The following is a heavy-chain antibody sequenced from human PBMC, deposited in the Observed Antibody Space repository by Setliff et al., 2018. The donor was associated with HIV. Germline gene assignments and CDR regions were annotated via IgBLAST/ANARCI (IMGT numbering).Heavy chain of an antibody. D-gene: IGHD6-19*01. CDR2: ISWNSGSI. CDR1: GFTFDDYA. CDR3: AKDRAGGWYYFDY. V-gene: IGHV3-9*01. J-gene: IGHJ4*02. Sequence: PGGSLRLSCAASGFTFDDYAMHWVRQAPGKGLEWVSGISWNSGSIGYADSVKGRFTISRDNAKKSLYLQMNSLRAEDTALYYCAKDRAGGWYYFDYWGQGTLVTVSS.